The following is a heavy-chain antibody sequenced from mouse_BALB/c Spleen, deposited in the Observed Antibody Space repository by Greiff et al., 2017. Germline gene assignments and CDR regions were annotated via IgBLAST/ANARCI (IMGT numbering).Heavy chain of an antibody. CDR3: AGGYGNYGMFAY. CDR1: GFPITSGYY. D-gene: IGHD2-10*02. CDR2: ITHSGET. J-gene: IGHJ3*01. V-gene: IGHV12-3*02. Sequence: QVQLKESGPGLVKPSQSLFLACSITGFPITSGYYWIWIRQSPGKPLEWMGYITHSGETFYNPSLQSPISITRETSKNQFFLQLNSVTKEDTAMYYCAGGYGNYGMFAYWGQGTLVTVSA.